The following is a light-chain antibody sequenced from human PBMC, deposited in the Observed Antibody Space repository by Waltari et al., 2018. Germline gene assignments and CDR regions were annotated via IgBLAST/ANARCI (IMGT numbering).Light chain of an antibody. CDR2: EVT. CDR3: CSYTSSHTVV. V-gene: IGLV2-14*01. CDR1: SSDVGDYNY. Sequence: QSALTQPAPVSGSPGQSIPISCTGTSSDVGDYNYVSCYQQHPGKVPKLIIFEVTNRPSGVSNRFSGSKSGNTASLTISGLQAEDEADYYCCSYTSSHTVVFGGGTKLTVL. J-gene: IGLJ2*01.